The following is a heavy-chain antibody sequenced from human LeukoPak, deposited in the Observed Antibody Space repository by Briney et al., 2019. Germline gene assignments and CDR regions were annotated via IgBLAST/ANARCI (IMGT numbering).Heavy chain of an antibody. Sequence: KASETLSLTCTVSGGSIRSFYWSWTRQAPGRGLEWIGFISYSGYTSYSPSLKSRVAISVDTSRSQFSLRLSSMTAADTAIYYCARGRNDNGGMFFDSWAQGTLVTVSS. J-gene: IGHJ4*02. CDR3: ARGRNDNGGMFFDS. CDR2: ISYSGYT. V-gene: IGHV4-59*01. CDR1: GGSIRSFY. D-gene: IGHD4-23*01.